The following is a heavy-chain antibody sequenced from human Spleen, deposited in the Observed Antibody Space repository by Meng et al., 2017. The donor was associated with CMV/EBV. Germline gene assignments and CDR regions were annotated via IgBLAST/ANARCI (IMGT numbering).Heavy chain of an antibody. Sequence: QIQLVQSGPELRRPWASVKVSCKASGYKFDIYAITWVRQAPGQGLEWVGWVSGENGETNYGQKFRDRVTVTADTLTKTAYMEMRSLRSDDSAMYYCARAGAAVTTNFDFWGQGTLVTVSS. CDR3: ARAGAAVTTNFDF. D-gene: IGHD4-17*01. J-gene: IGHJ4*02. CDR2: VSGENGET. CDR1: GYKFDIYA. V-gene: IGHV1-18*01.